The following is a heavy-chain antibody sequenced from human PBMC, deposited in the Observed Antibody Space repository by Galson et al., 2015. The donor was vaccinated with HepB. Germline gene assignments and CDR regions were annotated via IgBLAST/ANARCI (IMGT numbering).Heavy chain of an antibody. V-gene: IGHV1-69*13. J-gene: IGHJ5*02. CDR1: GYTFTSYY. D-gene: IGHD3-3*01. CDR3: ARDQREPRITIFGVVPINWFDP. CDR2: IIPIFGTA. Sequence: SVKVSCKASGYTFTSYYMHWVRQAPGQGLEWMGGIIPIFGTANYAQKFQGRVTITADESTSTAYMELSSLRSEDTAVYYCARDQREPRITIFGVVPINWFDPWGQGTLVTVSS.